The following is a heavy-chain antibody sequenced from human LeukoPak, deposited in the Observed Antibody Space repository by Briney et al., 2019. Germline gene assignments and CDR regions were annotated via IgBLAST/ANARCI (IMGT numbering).Heavy chain of an antibody. Sequence: SETLSLTCTVSGGSMTSYYWSWIRQPPGKGLEWIGFNSHIGSTNYNSSLRSRVTFSVDTSKSQFSLNLRSVTAADTAVYYCARDSYYGMDVWGQGTTVIVSS. CDR1: GGSMTSYY. CDR3: ARDSYYGMDV. V-gene: IGHV4-59*01. CDR2: NSHIGST. J-gene: IGHJ6*02.